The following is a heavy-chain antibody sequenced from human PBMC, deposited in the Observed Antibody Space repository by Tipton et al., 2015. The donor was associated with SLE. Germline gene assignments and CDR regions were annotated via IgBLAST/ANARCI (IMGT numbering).Heavy chain of an antibody. CDR2: IKQDGSEK. V-gene: IGHV3-7*01. CDR1: GFTFSSFE. Sequence: SLRLSCTASGFTFSSFEMNWDRQAPGKGLEWVANIKQDGSEKYYVDSVKGRFTISRDNAKNSLYLQMNSLRAEDTAVYYCASPRGHSGQHYYYMDVWGKGTTVTVSS. CDR3: ASPRGHSGQHYYYMDV. D-gene: IGHD5-12*01. J-gene: IGHJ6*03.